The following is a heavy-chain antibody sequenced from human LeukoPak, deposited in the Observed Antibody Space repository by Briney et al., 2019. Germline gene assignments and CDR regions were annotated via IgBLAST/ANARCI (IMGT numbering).Heavy chain of an antibody. CDR1: GFTFSSYW. J-gene: IGHJ3*02. CDR2: INWNGGST. V-gene: IGHV3-20*01. CDR3: ARGTLGYCSSTSCQGAFDI. Sequence: GGSLRLSCAASGFTFSSYWMSWVRQAPGKGLEWVSGINWNGGSTGYADSVKGRFTISRDNAKNSLYLQMNSLRAEDTALYHCARGTLGYCSSTSCQGAFDIWGQGTMVTVSS. D-gene: IGHD2-2*01.